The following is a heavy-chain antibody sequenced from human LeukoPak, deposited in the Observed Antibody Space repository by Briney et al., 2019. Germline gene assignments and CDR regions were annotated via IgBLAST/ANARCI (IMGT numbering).Heavy chain of an antibody. CDR1: GGSISSYY. Sequence: SETLSLTCTVSGGSISSYYWSWIRQPAGKGLEWIGRIYTRGTNYNPSLKSRVMMSVDTSKNQFSLKLSSVTAADTAVYYCARDYYGDYRYYYSYMDVWGKGTTVTISS. CDR3: ARDYYGDYRYYYSYMDV. J-gene: IGHJ6*03. V-gene: IGHV4-4*07. D-gene: IGHD4-17*01. CDR2: IYTRGT.